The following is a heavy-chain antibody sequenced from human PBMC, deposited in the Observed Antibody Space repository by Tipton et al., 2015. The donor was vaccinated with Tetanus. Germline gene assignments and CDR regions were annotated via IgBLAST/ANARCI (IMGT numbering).Heavy chain of an antibody. V-gene: IGHV4-59*08. CDR1: GGSISSYF. D-gene: IGHD3-10*01. Sequence: TLSLTCTVSGGSISSYFWSWIRQPPGKGLEWIGYIYYSGSTNYNPSLKSRVTISVDTPKNQFSLKLSSVTAADTAVYYCARAAMVRGVLYMDVWAQGTTVTVSS. CDR2: IYYSGST. CDR3: ARAAMVRGVLYMDV. J-gene: IGHJ6*02.